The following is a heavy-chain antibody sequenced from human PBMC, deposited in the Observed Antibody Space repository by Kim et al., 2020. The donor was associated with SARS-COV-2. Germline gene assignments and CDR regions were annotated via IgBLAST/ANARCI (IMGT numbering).Heavy chain of an antibody. Sequence: GGSLRLSCAASGFTFSSYGMHWVRQAPGKGLEWVAVISYDGSNKYYADSVKGRFTISRDNSKNTLYLQMNSLRAEDTAVYYCAKDHGSGSYFGYAFDIWGQGTMVTVSS. D-gene: IGHD1-26*01. V-gene: IGHV3-30*18. J-gene: IGHJ3*02. CDR2: ISYDGSNK. CDR1: GFTFSSYG. CDR3: AKDHGSGSYFGYAFDI.